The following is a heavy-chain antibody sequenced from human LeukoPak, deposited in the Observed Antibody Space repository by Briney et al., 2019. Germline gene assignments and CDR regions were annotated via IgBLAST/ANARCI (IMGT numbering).Heavy chain of an antibody. CDR3: ARDALGPSGTAVAGTVDFDY. Sequence: KPGGSLRLCCAASVFTFSSDSMNWVRQAPGKGLEWVSSISSSSSYIYYAASVKGRFTISRDNAKNSLYLQMNSLRAEDTAVYYCARDALGPSGTAVAGTVDFDYWGQGTLVTVSS. D-gene: IGHD6-19*01. CDR1: VFTFSSDS. CDR2: ISSSSSYI. V-gene: IGHV3-21*01. J-gene: IGHJ4*02.